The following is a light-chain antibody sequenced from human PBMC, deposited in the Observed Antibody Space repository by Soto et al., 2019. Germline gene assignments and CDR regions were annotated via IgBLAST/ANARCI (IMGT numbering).Light chain of an antibody. CDR2: KAS. Sequence: DLPMTQSPSTLSASVGDRVTITCRASQSISSWLAWYQQKPGKAPKLLIYKASSLGSGVPSRFSGSGSGTEFTLTISSLQPDDFATYYCQQYNSYSPWTFGQGTKVEIK. J-gene: IGKJ1*01. CDR1: QSISSW. V-gene: IGKV1-5*03. CDR3: QQYNSYSPWT.